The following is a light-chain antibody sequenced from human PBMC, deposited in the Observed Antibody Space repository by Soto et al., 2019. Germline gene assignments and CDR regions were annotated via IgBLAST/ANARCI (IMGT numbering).Light chain of an antibody. J-gene: IGKJ5*01. CDR3: PQTYTTPEIT. Sequence: DIQMTQSPSSLSASVGDRVTITCRASQSISIYLNWYQLKPGKAPNLLMYGASYLKSGVPTRFSGSVAGTDYTLTISSPQADDFAYYCCPQTYTTPEITFGQGTRLDIK. V-gene: IGKV1-39*01. CDR1: QSISIY. CDR2: GAS.